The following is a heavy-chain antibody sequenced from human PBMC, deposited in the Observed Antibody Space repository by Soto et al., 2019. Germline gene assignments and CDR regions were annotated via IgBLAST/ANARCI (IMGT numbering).Heavy chain of an antibody. Sequence: GGSLRLSCAASGFTFDDYAMHWVRQAPGKGLEWVSGISWNSGSIGYADSVKGRFTISRDNAKNSLYLQMNSLRAEDTALYYCAKDMTAQGFHYYYYMDVWGKGTTVTVSS. D-gene: IGHD2-21*02. CDR2: ISWNSGSI. CDR3: AKDMTAQGFHYYYYMDV. CDR1: GFTFDDYA. J-gene: IGHJ6*03. V-gene: IGHV3-9*01.